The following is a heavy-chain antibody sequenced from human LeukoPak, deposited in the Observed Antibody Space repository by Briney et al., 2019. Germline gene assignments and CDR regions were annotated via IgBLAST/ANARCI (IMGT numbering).Heavy chain of an antibody. CDR3: ARDWDCSGGACRDCFDP. J-gene: IGHJ5*02. V-gene: IGHV1-18*01. CDR1: GYTXTNYG. CDR2: TSADTGDT. Sequence: GASVKVSCKASGYTXTNYGISWVRQAPGRGLEWMAWTSADTGDTNYAQNLRDRVTMTTDTSTSTVYMELRSLRSDDTAVYYCARDWDCSGGACRDCFDPWGQGTLVTVSS. D-gene: IGHD2-15*01.